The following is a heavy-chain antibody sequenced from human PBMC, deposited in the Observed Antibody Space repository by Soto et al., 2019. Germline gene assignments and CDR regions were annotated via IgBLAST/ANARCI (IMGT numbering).Heavy chain of an antibody. J-gene: IGHJ4*02. CDR2: ISSSSSTI. V-gene: IGHV3-48*02. CDR1: GFTFSSYS. D-gene: IGHD5-12*01. Sequence: GSLRLSCAASGFTFSSYSMNWVRQAPGKGLEWVSYISSSSSTIYYADSVKGRFTISRDNAKNSLYLQMNSPRDEDTAVYYCARAYSGYDKGFYFDYWGQGTLVTVSS. CDR3: ARAYSGYDKGFYFDY.